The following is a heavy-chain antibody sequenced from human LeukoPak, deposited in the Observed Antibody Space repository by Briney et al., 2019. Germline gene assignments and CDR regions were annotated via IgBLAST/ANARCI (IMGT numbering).Heavy chain of an antibody. J-gene: IGHJ3*02. CDR3: ARARDYYDSSGPAAFDI. V-gene: IGHV4-4*07. Sequence: SETLSLTCTVSGGSINSYYWSWIRQPAGKGLEWIGRIYTTGSTNYNPSLKSRVNMSVDTSKNQFSLKLSSVTAADTAVYYCARARDYYDSSGPAAFDIWGQGTMVTVSS. CDR1: GGSINSYY. CDR2: IYTTGST. D-gene: IGHD3-22*01.